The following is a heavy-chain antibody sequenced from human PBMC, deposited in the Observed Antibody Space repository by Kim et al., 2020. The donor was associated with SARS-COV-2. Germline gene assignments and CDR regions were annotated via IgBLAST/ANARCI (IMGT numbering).Heavy chain of an antibody. J-gene: IGHJ6*02. D-gene: IGHD3-3*01. V-gene: IGHV4-34*01. Sequence: SETLSLTCAVYGGSFSAYSWIWIRQAPGKGLEWIGEVNHSGITKYHPSLKSRVTISVDTSKNQFSLKLPSVTAADTAVFYCARGRAGVVPSPILGLGPYYYAMDVWGQGTTVTVS. CDR1: GGSFSAYS. CDR3: ARGRAGVVPSPILGLGPYYYAMDV. CDR2: VNHSGIT.